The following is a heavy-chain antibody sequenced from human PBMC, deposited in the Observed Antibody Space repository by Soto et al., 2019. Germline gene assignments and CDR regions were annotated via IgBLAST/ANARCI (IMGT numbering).Heavy chain of an antibody. CDR2: MNPNSGNT. CDR1: GYTFTSYD. J-gene: IGHJ5*02. D-gene: IGHD2-2*01. Sequence: GASVKVSCKASGYTFTSYDINWVRQATGQGLEWMGWMNPNSGNTGYAQKFQGRVTMTRNTSISTAYMELSSLRSEDTAVYYCARVGTTRMWENWFDPWGQGTLVTVSS. CDR3: ARVGTTRMWENWFDP. V-gene: IGHV1-8*01.